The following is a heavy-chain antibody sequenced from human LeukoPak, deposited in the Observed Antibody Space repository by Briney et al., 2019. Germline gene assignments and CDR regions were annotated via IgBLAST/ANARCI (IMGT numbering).Heavy chain of an antibody. D-gene: IGHD5-18*01. Sequence: PSETLSLTCTVSGGSISSSSYYWGWIRQPPGKGLEWIGSIYYSGSTYYNPSLKSRVTISVDTSKNQFSLKLSSVTAADTAVYYCARESGGERNVDTAMVSPHSPFDYWGQGTLVTVSS. CDR2: IYYSGST. CDR3: ARESGGERNVDTAMVSPHSPFDY. J-gene: IGHJ4*02. V-gene: IGHV4-39*07. CDR1: GGSISSSSYY.